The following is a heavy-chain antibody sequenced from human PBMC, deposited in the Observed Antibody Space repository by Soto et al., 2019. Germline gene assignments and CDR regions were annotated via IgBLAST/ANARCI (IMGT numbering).Heavy chain of an antibody. Sequence: SETLSLTCTVSGGSISSGGYYWSWIRQHPGKCLEWIGYIYYGGSTYYNPSLKSRATISGDTSKNQFSLKLSSVTAADTAVYYCARGGYYYENSGQNAYDYWGQGILVTVSS. V-gene: IGHV4-31*03. CDR2: IYYGGST. CDR1: GGSISSGGYY. J-gene: IGHJ4*01. D-gene: IGHD3-22*01. CDR3: ARGGYYYENSGQNAYDY.